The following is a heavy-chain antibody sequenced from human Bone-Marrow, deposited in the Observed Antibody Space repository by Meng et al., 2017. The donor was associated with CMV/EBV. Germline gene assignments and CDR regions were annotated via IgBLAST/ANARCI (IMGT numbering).Heavy chain of an antibody. CDR1: GFIFSAYY. J-gene: IGHJ4*02. CDR2: ISSISSYT. D-gene: IGHD4/OR15-4a*01. CDR3: AGQTMAVDY. V-gene: IGHV3-11*06. Sequence: HVELVASGGGLVKPGGSLGPTFAAAGFIFSAYYMSWIRQAPGKGLEWVSYISSISSYTKYADSVKGRFTISRDNAKNSLYLQMNSLRAEDTAVYYCAGQTMAVDYWGQGTLVTVSS.